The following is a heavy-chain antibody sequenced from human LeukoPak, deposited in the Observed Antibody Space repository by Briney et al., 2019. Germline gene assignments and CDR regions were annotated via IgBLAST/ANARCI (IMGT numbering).Heavy chain of an antibody. CDR1: GFTFSSYG. CDR2: ISNDGSTK. D-gene: IGHD5-24*01. J-gene: IGHJ3*02. CDR3: AKDRRDGYEGDAFDI. V-gene: IGHV3-30*18. Sequence: PGGSLRLSCAASGFTFSSYGMHWVRQAPGKGLEWVAVISNDGSTKKYADSVKGRFTISRDNSKNTLYVQMNSLRAEDTAVYYCAKDRRDGYEGDAFDIWGQGTMVTVSS.